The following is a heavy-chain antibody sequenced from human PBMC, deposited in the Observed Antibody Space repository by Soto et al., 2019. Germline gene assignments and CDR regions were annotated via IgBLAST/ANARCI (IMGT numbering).Heavy chain of an antibody. CDR1: GFTFDDYA. D-gene: IGHD6-6*01. CDR3: AKDHMWGGVSTSSYFLS. Sequence: EVQLVESGGGLVQPGRSLRLSCAASGFTFDDYAMHWVRQAPGKGLEWVSGISWNSGSIGYADSVKGRFTISRDNGKRSLYMRMCSVRADDTALYYCAKDHMWGGVSTSSYFLSWGQGTLVTVSS. V-gene: IGHV3-9*01. CDR2: ISWNSGSI. J-gene: IGHJ5*02.